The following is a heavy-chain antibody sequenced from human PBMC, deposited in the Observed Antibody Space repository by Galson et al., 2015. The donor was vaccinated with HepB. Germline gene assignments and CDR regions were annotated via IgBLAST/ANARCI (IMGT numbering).Heavy chain of an antibody. D-gene: IGHD4-23*01. Sequence: SVKVSCKASGGAFNSNVITWVRQAPGQGLEWMGGIIPIFGPANYAQNFQGRVTITADESTNTAYMELSSLRAEDTALYYCAANMTTVVSIGTYLPRAYYYHYGMDVWGQGTTVTVSS. V-gene: IGHV1-69*13. CDR2: IIPIFGPA. J-gene: IGHJ6*02. CDR1: GGAFNSNV. CDR3: AANMTTVVSIGTYLPRAYYYHYGMDV.